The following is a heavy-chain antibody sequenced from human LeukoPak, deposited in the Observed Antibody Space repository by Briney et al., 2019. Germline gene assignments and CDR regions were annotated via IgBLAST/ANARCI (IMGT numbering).Heavy chain of an antibody. CDR1: GFTFSSYG. Sequence: GGSLRLSCAASGFTFSSYGMHWVRQAPGKGLEWVAVISYDGSNKYYADSVKGRFTISRDNSKNTLYLQMNSLRAEDTAVYYCAKDRPQQLWLRALGGGLDYWGQGTLVTVSS. CDR2: ISYDGSNK. CDR3: AKDRPQQLWLRALGGGLDY. V-gene: IGHV3-30*18. J-gene: IGHJ4*02. D-gene: IGHD5-18*01.